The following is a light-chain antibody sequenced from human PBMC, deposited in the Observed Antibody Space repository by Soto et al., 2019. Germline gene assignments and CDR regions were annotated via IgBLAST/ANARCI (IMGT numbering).Light chain of an antibody. CDR1: SSDVGAYNY. CDR2: EVS. J-gene: IGLJ3*02. V-gene: IGLV2-8*01. CDR3: TSYAGSDIWV. Sequence: QSALTQPPSASGSPGPSVTISCTGTSSDVGAYNYVSWYQQYPGKAPKLMIYEVSKRPSGVPDRFSGSKSGKTASLTVSGLQPEDEADYYCTSYAGSDIWVFGGGTQLTVL.